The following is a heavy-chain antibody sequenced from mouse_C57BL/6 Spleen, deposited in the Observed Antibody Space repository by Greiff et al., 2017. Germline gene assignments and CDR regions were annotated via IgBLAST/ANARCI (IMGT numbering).Heavy chain of an antibody. V-gene: IGHV1-4*01. J-gene: IGHJ2*01. CDR2: INPSSGYT. CDR3: ARCYEDYFDY. Sequence: QVQLQQSGAELARPGASVKMSCKASGYTFTSYTMHWVKQRPGQGLEWIGYINPSSGYTKYNQKFKDKATLTADKSSSTAYMQLSSLPSEVSAVYYCARCYEDYFDYWGQGTTRTVSS. D-gene: IGHD2-12*01. CDR1: GYTFTSYT.